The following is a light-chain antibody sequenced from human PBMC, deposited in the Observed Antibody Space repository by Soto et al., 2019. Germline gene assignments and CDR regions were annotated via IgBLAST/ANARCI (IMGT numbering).Light chain of an antibody. CDR1: NRDVGTYSL. CDR3: CSYAGSSTYV. Sequence: QSVLTQPASVSGSPGQSITISCTGTNRDVGTYSLVSWYQQYPGKAPKLMVYEGSKRPSGISNRFSGSKSGNTASLTISGLQPEDEADYYCCSYAGSSTYVFGSGTKVT. V-gene: IGLV2-23*01. J-gene: IGLJ1*01. CDR2: EGS.